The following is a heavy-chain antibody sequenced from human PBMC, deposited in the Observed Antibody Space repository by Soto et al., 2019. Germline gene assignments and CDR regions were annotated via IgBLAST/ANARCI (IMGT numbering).Heavy chain of an antibody. V-gene: IGHV3-23*01. Sequence: GGSLRLSCAASGFTFSIYAMSWVRHAPGKGLEWVSAISGSGGSTYYADSVKGRFTISRDNSKNTLYLQMNSLRAEDTAVYYCAKDLGIVVVTLFDYWGQGTLVTVSS. CDR1: GFTFSIYA. CDR2: ISGSGGST. D-gene: IGHD3-22*01. CDR3: AKDLGIVVVTLFDY. J-gene: IGHJ4*02.